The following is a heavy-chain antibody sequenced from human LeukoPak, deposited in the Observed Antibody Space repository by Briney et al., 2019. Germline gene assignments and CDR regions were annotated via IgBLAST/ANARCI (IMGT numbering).Heavy chain of an antibody. CDR3: AKDLPYYYGSGSSFDY. Sequence: PGGSLRLSCAASGFTFSSYAMSWVRQAPGKGVEWGSAISGSGGSTYYADSVKGRFTISRDNSKNTLYLQMNSLRAEDTAVYYCAKDLPYYYGSGSSFDYWGQGTLVTVSS. D-gene: IGHD3-10*01. CDR2: ISGSGGST. V-gene: IGHV3-23*01. J-gene: IGHJ4*02. CDR1: GFTFSSYA.